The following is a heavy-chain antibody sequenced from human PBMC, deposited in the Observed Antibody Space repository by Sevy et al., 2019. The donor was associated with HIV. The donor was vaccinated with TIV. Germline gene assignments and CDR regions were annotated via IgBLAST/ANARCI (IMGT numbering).Heavy chain of an antibody. Sequence: SETLSLTCTVSGGSMSSYFWSWIRQPPGKGLEWIGYIYYTGTTNYNPSLKSRLTMSLDTSKNRFSLKLTAVTAADTAVYYCERDSVLSPRVFDSWGQGTLVTVSS. J-gene: IGHJ4*02. CDR2: IYYTGTT. CDR1: GGSMSSYF. CDR3: ERDSVLSPRVFDS. V-gene: IGHV4-59*01. D-gene: IGHD4-17*01.